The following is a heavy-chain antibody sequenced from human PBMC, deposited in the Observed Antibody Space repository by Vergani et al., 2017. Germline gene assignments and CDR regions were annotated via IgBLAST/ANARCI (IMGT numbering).Heavy chain of an antibody. CDR3: ARARWVTFGGVIVGRWFDP. J-gene: IGHJ5*02. D-gene: IGHD3-16*02. CDR1: GGSFNTYY. CDR2: IYYSGST. V-gene: IGHV4-59*06. Sequence: QVQLEESGPGLVKPSETLSLTCTVSGGSFNTYYWSWIRQHPGKGLEWIGYIYYSGSTYYNPSLKSRVTISVDTSKNQFSLKLSSVTAADTAVYYCARARWVTFGGVIVGRWFDPWGQGTLVTVSS.